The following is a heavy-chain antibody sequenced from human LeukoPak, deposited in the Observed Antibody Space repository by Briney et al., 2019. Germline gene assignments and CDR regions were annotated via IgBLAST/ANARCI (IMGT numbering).Heavy chain of an antibody. Sequence: GGSLRLSCAASGFTVSSNYMSWVRQAPGKGLEWVSVIYSGGSTYYADSVKGRFTISRDNSKNTLSLHMNSLRAEDTAIYYCAKDFRVSYWGQGTLVTVSS. V-gene: IGHV3-53*01. J-gene: IGHJ4*02. CDR2: IYSGGST. CDR1: GFTVSSNY. CDR3: AKDFRVSY.